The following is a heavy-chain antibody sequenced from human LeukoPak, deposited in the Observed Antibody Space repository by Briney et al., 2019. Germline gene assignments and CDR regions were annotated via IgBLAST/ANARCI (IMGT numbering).Heavy chain of an antibody. CDR1: GLALSPYW. CDR3: ARVEDYDFWSGFDY. D-gene: IGHD3-3*01. V-gene: IGHV3-7*01. CDR2: IRQDGSEK. Sequence: PGGSLRLSCTASGLALSPYWMTWVRQAPGKGLEWVANIRQDGSEKYYVDSVKGRFTISRDNSKNSLYLQVNSLRAEDTAVYYCARVEDYDFWSGFDYWGQGTLVTVSS. J-gene: IGHJ4*02.